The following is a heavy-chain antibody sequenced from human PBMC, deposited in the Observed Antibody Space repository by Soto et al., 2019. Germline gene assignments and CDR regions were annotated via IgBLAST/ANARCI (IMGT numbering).Heavy chain of an antibody. V-gene: IGHV3-74*01. D-gene: IGHD1-1*01. CDR3: ARGRHWPYYYYYGMDV. CDR2: INSDGSST. Sequence: GGSLRLSCAASGFTFSSYWMHWVRQAPGKGLVWVSRINSDGSSTSYADSVKGRFTISRDNAKNTLYLQMNSLRAEDTAVYYCARGRHWPYYYYYGMDVWGQGTTVTVSS. CDR1: GFTFSSYW. J-gene: IGHJ6*02.